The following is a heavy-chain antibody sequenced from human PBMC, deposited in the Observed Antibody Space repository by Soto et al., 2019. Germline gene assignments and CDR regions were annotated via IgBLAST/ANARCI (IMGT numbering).Heavy chain of an antibody. CDR2: ISYDGSNK. Sequence: QVPLVESGGGVVQPGRSLRLSCAASGFTFSSYAMHWVRQAPGKGLEWVAVISYDGSNKYYADSVKGRFTISRDNYNNTPYLQMNRLSADDTAVYYCARDRQLPPAVAARAWFDAWDQGTRVAFSA. CDR3: ARDRQLPPAVAARAWFDA. V-gene: IGHV3-30-3*01. D-gene: IGHD6-19*01. J-gene: IGHJ5*02. CDR1: GFTFSSYA.